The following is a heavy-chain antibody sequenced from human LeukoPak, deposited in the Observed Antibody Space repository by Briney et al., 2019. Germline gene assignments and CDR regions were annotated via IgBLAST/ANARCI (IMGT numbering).Heavy chain of an antibody. Sequence: GASVKVSCKASGYTFTSYGISWVRQAPGQGLEWMGWISAYNGNTNYAQKLQGRVTMTTDTSTSTAYMELRSLRSDDTAVYYCARGPGLLGYCSSTSCLFDPWGQGTLVTVSS. J-gene: IGHJ5*02. V-gene: IGHV1-18*01. D-gene: IGHD2-2*01. CDR2: ISAYNGNT. CDR1: GYTFTSYG. CDR3: ARGPGLLGYCSSTSCLFDP.